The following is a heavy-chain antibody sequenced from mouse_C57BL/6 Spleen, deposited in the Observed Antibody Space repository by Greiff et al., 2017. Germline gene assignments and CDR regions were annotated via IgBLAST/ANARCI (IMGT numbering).Heavy chain of an antibody. CDR3: ARGAQATWYYFDY. J-gene: IGHJ2*01. V-gene: IGHV1-52*01. Sequence: VQLQQPGAELVRPGSSVKLSCKASGYTFTSYWMHWVKQRPIQGLEWIGNIDPSDSETHYNQKFKDKATLTVDKSSSTAYMQLSSLTSEDSAVYYCARGAQATWYYFDYWGQGTTLTVSS. CDR1: GYTFTSYW. CDR2: IDPSDSET. D-gene: IGHD3-2*02.